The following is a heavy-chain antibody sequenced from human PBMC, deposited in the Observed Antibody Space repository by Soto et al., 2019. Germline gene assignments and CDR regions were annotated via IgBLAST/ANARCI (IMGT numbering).Heavy chain of an antibody. D-gene: IGHD1-1*01. V-gene: IGHV4-59*01. Sequence: QVQLQESGPGLVKPSETLSLTCTVSGGSISSYYWSWIRQPPGKGLEWIGYIYYSGSTNYNPSLNSRVTISVDTSKNQFSLKLSSVTAADTAVYYCARDSDGQLPDLYWYFDLWGRGTLVTVSS. CDR2: IYYSGST. CDR1: GGSISSYY. J-gene: IGHJ2*01. CDR3: ARDSDGQLPDLYWYFDL.